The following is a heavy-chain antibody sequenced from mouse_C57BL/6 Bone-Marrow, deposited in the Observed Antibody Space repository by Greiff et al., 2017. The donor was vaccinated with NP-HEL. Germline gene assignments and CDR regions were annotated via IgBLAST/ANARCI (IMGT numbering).Heavy chain of an antibody. J-gene: IGHJ1*03. CDR1: GFTFTDYY. CDR2: IRNKANGYTT. V-gene: IGHV7-3*01. Sequence: EVQLVESGGGLVQPGGSLSPSCAASGFTFTDYYMSWVRQPPGKALEWLGFIRNKANGYTTEYSASVKGRFTISRDNSQSILYLQMNALRAEDSATYYCASQSSYDWYFDVWGTGTTVTVSS. D-gene: IGHD1-1*01. CDR3: ASQSSYDWYFDV.